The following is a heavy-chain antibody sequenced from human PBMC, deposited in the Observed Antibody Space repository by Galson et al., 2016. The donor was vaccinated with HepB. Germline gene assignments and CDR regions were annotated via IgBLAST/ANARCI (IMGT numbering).Heavy chain of an antibody. CDR3: ATQSSSGWEKGTFDS. V-gene: IGHV4-39*01. CDR1: GGSISGSNHY. D-gene: IGHD6-19*01. Sequence: SETLSLTCTVSGGSISGSNHYWGWIRLPPGKGLEWIATVYYIGGPYYHPSLKSRVTISVDTSKNQFSLQLNYVTAADMAVYYCATQSSSGWEKGTFDSWGPGTMVTVSS. CDR2: VYYIGGP. J-gene: IGHJ3*01.